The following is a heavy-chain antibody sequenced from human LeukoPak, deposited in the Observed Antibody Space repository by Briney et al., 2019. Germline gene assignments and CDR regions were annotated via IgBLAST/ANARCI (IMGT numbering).Heavy chain of an antibody. J-gene: IGHJ4*02. D-gene: IGHD4-17*01. CDR2: ISSSGSTI. CDR1: GFTFSSYA. V-gene: IGHV3-48*03. CDR3: ARGVGIGDYEDY. Sequence: GRSLRLSCAASGFTFSSYAMHWVRQAPGKGLEWVSYISSSGSTIYYADSVKGRFTISRDNAKNSLYLQMNSLRAEDTAVYYCARGVGIGDYEDYWGQGTLVTVSS.